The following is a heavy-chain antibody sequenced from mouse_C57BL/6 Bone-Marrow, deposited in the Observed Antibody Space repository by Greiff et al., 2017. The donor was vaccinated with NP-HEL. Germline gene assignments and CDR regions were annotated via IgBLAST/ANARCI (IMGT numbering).Heavy chain of an antibody. D-gene: IGHD2-4*01. CDR3: ARDGRLRRAMDY. CDR1: GFTFSSYA. J-gene: IGHJ4*01. CDR2: ISDGGSYT. Sequence: EVKLMESGGGLVKPGGSLKLSCAASGFTFSSYAMSWVRQTPEKRLEWVATISDGGSYTYYPDNVKGRFTISRDNAKNNQYLQMSHLKSEDTAMYYCARDGRLRRAMDYWGQGTSVTVSS. V-gene: IGHV5-4*01.